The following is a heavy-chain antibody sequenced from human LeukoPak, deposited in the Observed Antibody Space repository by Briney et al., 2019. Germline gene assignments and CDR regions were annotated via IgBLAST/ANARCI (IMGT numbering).Heavy chain of an antibody. CDR2: ISGNSASV. Sequence: GRSLRLSCEASGFTFDDYGMHWVRQAPGKGLEWVATISGNSASVGYVDSVKGRFTISRDNAKKTLYLEMNSLRPEDTALYYCAKAYGYSSSWYDYWGQGTLVTVSS. CDR1: GFTFDDYG. D-gene: IGHD6-13*01. J-gene: IGHJ4*02. CDR3: AKAYGYSSSWYDY. V-gene: IGHV3-9*01.